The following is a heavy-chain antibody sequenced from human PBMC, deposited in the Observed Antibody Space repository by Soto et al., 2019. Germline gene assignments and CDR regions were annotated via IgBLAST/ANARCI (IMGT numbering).Heavy chain of an antibody. D-gene: IGHD5-12*01. V-gene: IGHV3-30*03. CDR1: GFTFSSYG. CDR3: RIVATRSDFGY. J-gene: IGHJ4*02. CDR2: ISYDGSNK. Sequence: PGGSLRLSCAASGFTFSSYGMHWVRQAPGKGLEWVAVISYDGSNKYYADSVKGRFTISRDNSKNTLYLQMNSLRAEDTAVYYCRIVATRSDFGYWGQGTLVTVSS.